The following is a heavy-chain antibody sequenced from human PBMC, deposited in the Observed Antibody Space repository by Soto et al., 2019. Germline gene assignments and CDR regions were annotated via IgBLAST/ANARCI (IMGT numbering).Heavy chain of an antibody. Sequence: GGSLRLSCAASGFTFSSYAMSWVRQAPGKGLEWVSAISGSGGSTYYADSVKGRFTISRDNSKNTLYLQMNSLRAEDTAVYYCAKDSGMELHGGADYWGQGTLVTVSS. CDR2: ISGSGGST. CDR1: GFTFSSYA. D-gene: IGHD1-7*01. CDR3: AKDSGMELHGGADY. V-gene: IGHV3-23*01. J-gene: IGHJ4*02.